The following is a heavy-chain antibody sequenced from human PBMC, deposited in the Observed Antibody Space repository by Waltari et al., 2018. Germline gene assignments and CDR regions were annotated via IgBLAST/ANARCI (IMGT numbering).Heavy chain of an antibody. CDR3: SIVGATTNYYYGMDV. D-gene: IGHD1-26*01. V-gene: IGHV1-3*01. J-gene: IGHJ6*02. CDR1: GYTFTSYA. Sequence: QVQLVQSGAEVKKPGASVKVSCKASGYTFTSYAMHWVRQAPGQRLEWMGWINSVNRNTKYSQKFQCRVTITRDTSSSTAYMELISLRSEDTAVYYCSIVGATTNYYYGMDVWGQGTTVTVSS. CDR2: INSVNRNT.